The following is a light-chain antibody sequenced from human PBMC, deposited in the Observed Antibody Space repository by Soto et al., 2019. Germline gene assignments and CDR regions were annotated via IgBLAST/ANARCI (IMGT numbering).Light chain of an antibody. CDR3: QQYNNWPPT. V-gene: IGKV3-15*01. J-gene: IGKJ5*01. CDR1: HSVSSD. CDR2: GAS. Sequence: EIVMTQSPAPLSVSPGERATLSFRASHSVSSDLAWYQQKPGQAPRLLIYGASTRAIGIPARFSGSGSGTEFTLTISSLQSEDFAVYYCQQYNNWPPTFGQGTRLEIK.